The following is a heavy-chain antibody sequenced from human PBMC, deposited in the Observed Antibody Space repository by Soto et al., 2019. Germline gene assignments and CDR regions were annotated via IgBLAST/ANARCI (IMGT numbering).Heavy chain of an antibody. CDR1: GGSISSGGYS. J-gene: IGHJ5*02. CDR3: ARGVRCRSTSCYSYNWFDP. V-gene: IGHV4-30-2*01. D-gene: IGHD2-2*02. Sequence: QLQLQESGSGLVKPSQTLSLTCAVSGGSISSGGYSWSWIRQPPGQGLEWIGYIYHSGSTYYNPSLKSRVTIAVDRSKNQFSLKLSSVTAADTAVYYCARGVRCRSTSCYSYNWFDPWGQGTLVTGSS. CDR2: IYHSGST.